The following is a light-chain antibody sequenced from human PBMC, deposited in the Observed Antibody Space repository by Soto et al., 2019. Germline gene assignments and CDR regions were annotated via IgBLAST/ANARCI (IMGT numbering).Light chain of an antibody. V-gene: IGKV1-39*01. Sequence: DIQMTQSPSSLSASVGDRVTITCRASQSISSYLNWYQQKPGKAPKLLIYAASSLQSGVPSRFSGSGSGTDVTLTISSLQPEDFATYYCQQSYSTQYTCGQGTKLEIK. CDR3: QQSYSTQYT. J-gene: IGKJ2*01. CDR1: QSISSY. CDR2: AAS.